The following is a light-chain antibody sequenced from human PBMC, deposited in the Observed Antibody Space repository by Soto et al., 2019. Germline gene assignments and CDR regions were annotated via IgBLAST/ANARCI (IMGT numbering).Light chain of an antibody. CDR3: QYFNDYPPT. Sequence: AIQLAQSPSSLSASVGDRVTITCRASQDIDSALAWYQQKPGKPPKLLLSDASTLESGVPTRFSDSGSGTDFTLTLSSLQPEAFATYNCQYFNDYPPTFGGGTEVEIK. V-gene: IGKV1D-13*01. J-gene: IGKJ4*01. CDR1: QDIDSA. CDR2: DAS.